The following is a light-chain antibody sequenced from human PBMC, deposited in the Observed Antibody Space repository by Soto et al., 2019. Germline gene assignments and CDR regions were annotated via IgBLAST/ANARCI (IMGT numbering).Light chain of an antibody. CDR2: STN. CDR3: VLYMGSGIGV. V-gene: IGLV8-61*01. J-gene: IGLJ2*01. CDR1: SGSVSPSYY. Sequence: QAVVTQEPSFSVSPGGTVTLTCGLSSGSVSPSYYPSWYQQTPGQAPRTLIYSTNTRSSGVPDRFSGSILGNKAALTITGAQADDESDYYCVLYMGSGIGVFGGGTKVTVL.